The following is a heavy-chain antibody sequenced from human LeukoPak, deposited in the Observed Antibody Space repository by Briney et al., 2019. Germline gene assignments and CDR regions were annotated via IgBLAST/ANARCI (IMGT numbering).Heavy chain of an antibody. CDR2: ISGTGYNT. V-gene: IGHV3-23*01. CDR1: GFTFRNCA. CDR3: AKHVSGSLFYFDY. J-gene: IGHJ4*02. Sequence: GGSLRLSCADSGFTFRNCAMRWVRQAPGKGLEWVSGISGTGYNTYYADSVKGRFTISRDNSKNTLYLQMNSLGAEDTAVYYCAKHVSGSLFYFDYWGQRTLVTVSS. D-gene: IGHD3-10*01.